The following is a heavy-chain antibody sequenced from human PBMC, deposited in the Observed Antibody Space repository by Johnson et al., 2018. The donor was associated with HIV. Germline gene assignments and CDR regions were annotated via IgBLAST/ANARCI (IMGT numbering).Heavy chain of an antibody. CDR3: ARFDGFITTLRVIGDAFDV. CDR1: GFTFSSYA. Sequence: VQLVESGGGVVQPGKSLRLSCAASGFTFSSYAMHWVRQAPGKGLEWVAVISYDGSNKYYADSVKGRFTISRDNSKNTLYLQMSSLRAEDTAVYYCARFDGFITTLRVIGDAFDVWGQGTMVTVSS. CDR2: ISYDGSNK. V-gene: IGHV3-30-3*01. J-gene: IGHJ3*01. D-gene: IGHD3-22*01.